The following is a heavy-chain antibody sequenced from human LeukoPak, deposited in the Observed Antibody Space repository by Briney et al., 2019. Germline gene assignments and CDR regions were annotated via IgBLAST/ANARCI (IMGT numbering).Heavy chain of an antibody. V-gene: IGHV3-15*01. J-gene: IGHJ4*02. CDR3: TTDFSGVGGDCCHFDY. CDR1: GFTFSNAW. CDR2: IKSKTDGGTT. D-gene: IGHD2-21*02. Sequence: PGGSLRLSCAASGFTFSNAWMSWVRQAPGKGLEWVGRIKSKTDGGTTDYAAPVKGRFTISRDDSKNTLYLQMNSLKTEDTAVYYCTTDFSGVGGDCCHFDYWGQGTLVTVSS.